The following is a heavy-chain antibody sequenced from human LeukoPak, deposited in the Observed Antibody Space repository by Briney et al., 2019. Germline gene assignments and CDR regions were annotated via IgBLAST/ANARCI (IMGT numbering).Heavy chain of an antibody. CDR3: VRLAALRGFYYYMDV. CDR1: GYSISSGYY. CDR2: VYRDGNT. Sequence: SETLSLTCSVSGYSISSGYYWGWIRQPPGRGLEWVANVYRDGNTYYSPSLESRVTISVDTSKNLFSLKLSSLSAADTAVYYCVRLAALRGFYYYMDVWGKGTAVTVSS. J-gene: IGHJ6*03. D-gene: IGHD6-25*01. V-gene: IGHV4-38-2*01.